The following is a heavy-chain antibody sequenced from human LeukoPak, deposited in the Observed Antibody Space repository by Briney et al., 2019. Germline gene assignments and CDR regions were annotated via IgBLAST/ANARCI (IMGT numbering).Heavy chain of an antibody. CDR1: GGTFSSYA. Sequence: GASVKVSCKASGGTFSSYAISWVRQAPGQGLEWMGGIIPIFGTANYAQKFQGRVTITADKSTSTAYMELSSLRSEDTAVYYCARITHYYDSSGTWGQGTLVTVSS. D-gene: IGHD3-22*01. V-gene: IGHV1-69*06. J-gene: IGHJ5*02. CDR3: ARITHYYDSSGT. CDR2: IIPIFGTA.